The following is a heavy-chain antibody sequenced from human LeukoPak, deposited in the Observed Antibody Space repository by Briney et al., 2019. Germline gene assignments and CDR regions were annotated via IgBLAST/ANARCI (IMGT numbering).Heavy chain of an antibody. Sequence: GASVKVSCEASGYTFTSYGISWVRQAPGQGLEWMGWISAYNGNTNYAQKLQGRVTMTTDTSTSTAYMELRSLRSDDTAVYYCARDRGYSGYDYYYYGMDVWGQGTTVTVSS. J-gene: IGHJ6*02. D-gene: IGHD5-12*01. CDR2: ISAYNGNT. V-gene: IGHV1-18*01. CDR1: GYTFTSYG. CDR3: ARDRGYSGYDYYYYGMDV.